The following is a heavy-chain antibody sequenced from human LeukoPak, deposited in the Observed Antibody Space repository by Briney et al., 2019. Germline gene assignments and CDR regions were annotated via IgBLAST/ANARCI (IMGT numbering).Heavy chain of an antibody. CDR1: GFTLSNYG. Sequence: GGSLRLSCVASGFTLSNYGIHWVRQAPGKGLEWVAVISYDGSNKFYADSVKGRFTISRDNSKNTLYLQMNSLRAEDTAVYYCAKDPGSNWEGLFENWGQGTLVTVSS. J-gene: IGHJ4*02. CDR3: AKDPGSNWEGLFEN. D-gene: IGHD6-13*01. V-gene: IGHV3-30*18. CDR2: ISYDGSNK.